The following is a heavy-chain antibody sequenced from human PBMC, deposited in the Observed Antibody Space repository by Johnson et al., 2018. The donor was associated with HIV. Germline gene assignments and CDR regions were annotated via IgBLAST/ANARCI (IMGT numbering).Heavy chain of an antibody. CDR2: IKQDGSEK. V-gene: IGHV3-7*01. D-gene: IGHD3-22*01. J-gene: IGHJ3*02. CDR1: GFTFNSYW. CDR3: ASNLPYDSSGYYYSGRDAFDI. Sequence: VQLVESGGGLVQPGGSLRLSCAASGFTFNSYWMSWVRQAPGKGLEWVANIKQDGSEKYYVDSVKGRFTISRDNAKNSLYLQMNSLRAEDTAVYYCASNLPYDSSGYYYSGRDAFDIWGQGTMVTVSS.